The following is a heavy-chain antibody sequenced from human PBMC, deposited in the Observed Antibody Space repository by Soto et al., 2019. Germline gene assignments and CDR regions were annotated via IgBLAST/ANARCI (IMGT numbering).Heavy chain of an antibody. CDR3: ARDRAYSCFDY. CDR2: INEDGSTK. CDR1: GFTFSSSW. D-gene: IGHD5-18*01. Sequence: EVQLVESGGALVQRGGSLRLSCAASGFTFSSSWMVWVRQAPGKGLEWVANINEDGSTKNFVDSVKGRFTISRDNAKRSVYLQMNSRSAEDTAVYYWARDRAYSCFDYWGQGTLVTGSS. V-gene: IGHV3-7*05. J-gene: IGHJ4*02.